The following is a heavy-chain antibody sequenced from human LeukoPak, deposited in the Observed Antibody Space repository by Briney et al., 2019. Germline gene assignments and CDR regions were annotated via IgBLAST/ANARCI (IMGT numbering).Heavy chain of an antibody. CDR2: IRSKANSYAT. Sequence: GGSLRLSCAASGFTFSGSAMHWVRQASGKGLEWVGRIRSKANSYATAYAASVKGRFTISRDDSKNTAYLQMNSLKTEDTAVYYCTRRSYDSSRYYYGDYWGQGTLVTVSS. CDR3: TRRSYDSSRYYYGDY. CDR1: GFTFSGSA. D-gene: IGHD3-22*01. J-gene: IGHJ4*02. V-gene: IGHV3-73*01.